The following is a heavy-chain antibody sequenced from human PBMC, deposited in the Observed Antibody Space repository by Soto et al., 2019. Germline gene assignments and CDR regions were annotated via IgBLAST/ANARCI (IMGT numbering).Heavy chain of an antibody. CDR3: ATKLLAAAGEYYYYYGMDV. V-gene: IGHV1-24*01. CDR2: FDPEDGET. J-gene: IGHJ6*02. CDR1: GYTLTELS. D-gene: IGHD6-13*01. Sequence: GASVKVSCKVSGYTLTELSMHWVRQAPGKGLEWMGGFDPEDGETIYAQKFQGRVTMTEDTSTDTAYMELSSLRSEDTAVYYCATKLLAAAGEYYYYYGMDVWGQGTTVTVSS.